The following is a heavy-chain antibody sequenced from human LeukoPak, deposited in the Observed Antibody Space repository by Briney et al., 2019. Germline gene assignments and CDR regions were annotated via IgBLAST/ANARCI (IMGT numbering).Heavy chain of an antibody. CDR2: INHSGST. Sequence: KPSETLSLTCAVYGGSFSGYYWSWIRQPPGKGLEWIEEINHSGSTNYNPSLKSRVTISVDTSKNQFSLKLSSVTAADTAVYYCARAAGLATMVRGPGDYWGQGTLVTVSS. CDR3: ARAAGLATMVRGPGDY. V-gene: IGHV4-34*01. D-gene: IGHD3-10*01. J-gene: IGHJ4*02. CDR1: GGSFSGYY.